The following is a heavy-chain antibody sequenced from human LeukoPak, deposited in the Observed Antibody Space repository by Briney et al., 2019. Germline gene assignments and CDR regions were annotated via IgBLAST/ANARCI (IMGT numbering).Heavy chain of an antibody. CDR1: GFTFSSYW. Sequence: GGSLRLSCAASGFTFSSYWMSWVRQAPGKGLEWVANIKQDGSEKYYVDSVKGRFTISRDNAKNSLYLQMNSLRAEDTAVYYCAKYNGYGGYYYMDVWGKGTTVTISS. D-gene: IGHD5-12*01. CDR3: AKYNGYGGYYYMDV. V-gene: IGHV3-7*03. J-gene: IGHJ6*03. CDR2: IKQDGSEK.